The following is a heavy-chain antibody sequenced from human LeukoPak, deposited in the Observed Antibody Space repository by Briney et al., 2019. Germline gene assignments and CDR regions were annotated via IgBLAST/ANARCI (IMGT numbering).Heavy chain of an antibody. CDR3: ASEAIAVAGPRSDY. CDR1: GGSISSSSYY. D-gene: IGHD6-19*01. J-gene: IGHJ4*02. Sequence: PSETLSLTCTVSGGSISSSSYYWGWIRQPPGKGLEWIGSIYYSGSTYYSPSLKSRVTISVDTSKNQFSLKLSSVTAADTAVYYCASEAIAVAGPRSDYWGQGTLVTVSS. CDR2: IYYSGST. V-gene: IGHV4-39*01.